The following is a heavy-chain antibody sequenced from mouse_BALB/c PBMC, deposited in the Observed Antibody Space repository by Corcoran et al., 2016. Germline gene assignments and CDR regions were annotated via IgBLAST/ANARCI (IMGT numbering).Heavy chain of an antibody. CDR1: GYSFTGYT. J-gene: IGHJ3*01. CDR3: ASGGNYEAAWFAY. D-gene: IGHD2-1*01. V-gene: IGHV1-18*01. Sequence: EVKLQQSGPELVKPGASMKISCKASGYSFTGYTLNCVKQSHGKNLEWIGLINPYNGGTSYNQKFKGKATLTVDKSSSTAYMELLSLTSEDSAVDYCASGGNYEAAWFAYWGQGTLVTVSA. CDR2: INPYNGGT.